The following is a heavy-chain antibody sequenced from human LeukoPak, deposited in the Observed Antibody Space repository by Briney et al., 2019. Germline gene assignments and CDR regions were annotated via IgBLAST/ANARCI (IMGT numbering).Heavy chain of an antibody. CDR1: GSTFSSYG. Sequence: GGSLRLSCAASGSTFSSYGMHGVRQAPGKGLEWVAFIRYDGSNKYYADSVKGRFTISRDNSKNTLYLQMNSLRAEDTAVYYCAKDTTPPKAGFDPWGQGTLVTVSS. V-gene: IGHV3-30*02. D-gene: IGHD1-14*01. J-gene: IGHJ5*02. CDR3: AKDTTPPKAGFDP. CDR2: IRYDGSNK.